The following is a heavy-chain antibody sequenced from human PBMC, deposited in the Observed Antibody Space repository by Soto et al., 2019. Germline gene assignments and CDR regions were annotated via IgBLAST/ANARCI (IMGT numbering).Heavy chain of an antibody. CDR3: AKGSRTIGGGYVNFDY. Sequence: PGGSLRLSCAASGFTFSSYAMSWVRQAPGKGLEWVSAISGSGGSTYYADSVKGRFTISRDNSKNTLYLQMNSLRAEDTAVYYCAKGSRTIGGGYVNFDYWGQGTLVTVSS. J-gene: IGHJ4*02. V-gene: IGHV3-23*01. CDR2: ISGSGGST. D-gene: IGHD5-12*01. CDR1: GFTFSSYA.